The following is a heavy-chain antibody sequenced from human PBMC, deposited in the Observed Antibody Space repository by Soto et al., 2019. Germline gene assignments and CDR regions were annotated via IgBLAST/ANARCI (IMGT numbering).Heavy chain of an antibody. CDR3: ARGLDYYDSSGYHVYFDY. V-gene: IGHV3-21*01. CDR1: GVTFRTNS. CDR2: IRSSSSYI. D-gene: IGHD3-22*01. J-gene: IGHJ4*02. Sequence: PGGSLRLSCAASGVTFRTNSMNWVRQAPEKGLEWVSSIRSSSSYIYYADSVKGRFTISRDNAKNSLYLQMNSLRAEDTTVYYCARGLDYYDSSGYHVYFDYWGQGSLVTVSS.